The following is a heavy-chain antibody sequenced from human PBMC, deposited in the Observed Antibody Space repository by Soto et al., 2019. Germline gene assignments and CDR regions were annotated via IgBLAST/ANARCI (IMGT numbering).Heavy chain of an antibody. CDR3: ARGHVPVTYYYFDY. CDR1: GGSFSGYY. Sequence: SETLSLTCAVYGGSFSGYYWSWIRQPPGKGLEWIGEINHSGSTNYNPSLKSRVTISVDTSKNQFSLKLSSVTAADTAVYYCARGHVPVTYYYFDYWGQGTLVTVSS. V-gene: IGHV4-34*01. D-gene: IGHD4-17*01. CDR2: INHSGST. J-gene: IGHJ4*02.